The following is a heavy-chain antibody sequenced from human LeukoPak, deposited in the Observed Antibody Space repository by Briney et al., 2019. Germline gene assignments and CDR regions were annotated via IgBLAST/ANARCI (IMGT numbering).Heavy chain of an antibody. CDR3: ARPRITMVRGVISLGWFDP. CDR2: IIPIFGTA. V-gene: IGHV1-69*06. Sequence: ASVKVSCKASGGTFSSYAISWVRQDPGQGLEWMGGIIPIFGTANYAQKFQGRVTITADKSTSTAYMELGSLRSEDTAVYYCARPRITMVRGVISLGWFDPWGQGTLVTVSS. CDR1: GGTFSSYA. D-gene: IGHD3-10*01. J-gene: IGHJ5*02.